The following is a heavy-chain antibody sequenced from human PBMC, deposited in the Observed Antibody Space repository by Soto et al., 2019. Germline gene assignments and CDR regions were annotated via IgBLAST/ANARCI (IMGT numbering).Heavy chain of an antibody. V-gene: IGHV1-58*01. Sequence: SVKVSCKASGFTFTSSAVQWVRQARGQRLEWIGWIVVGSGNTNYAQKFQERVTITRDMSTSTAYMELSSPRSEDTAVYYCAATMVNDYYYYYGMDVWGQGTTVTVSS. CDR1: GFTFTSSA. CDR2: IVVGSGNT. D-gene: IGHD3-10*01. J-gene: IGHJ6*02. CDR3: AATMVNDYYYYYGMDV.